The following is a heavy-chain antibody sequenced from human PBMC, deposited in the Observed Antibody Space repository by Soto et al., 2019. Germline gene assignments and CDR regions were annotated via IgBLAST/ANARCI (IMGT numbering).Heavy chain of an antibody. CDR2: INTNTGNP. CDR1: GYTFTSYA. V-gene: IGHV7-4-1*02. D-gene: IGHD1-20*01. J-gene: IGHJ4*02. Sequence: ASVKVSCKASGYTFTSYAMNWVRQAPGQGLEWMGWINTNTGNPMYAQGFTGRFVFSLDTSVSTAYLQISSLKAEDTAVYYCATQEVPLNWNFDYWGQGTLVTVSS. CDR3: ATQEVPLNWNFDY.